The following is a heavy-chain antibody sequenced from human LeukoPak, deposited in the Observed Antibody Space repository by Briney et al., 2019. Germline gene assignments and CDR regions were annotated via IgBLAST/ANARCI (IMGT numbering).Heavy chain of an antibody. CDR1: GGSISGYY. J-gene: IGHJ4*02. CDR3: ARDVGAGGYEY. CDR2: INYSGSI. V-gene: IGHV4-34*01. Sequence: PSETLSLTCAVYGGSISGYYWSWIRQPPGKGLEWIGEINYSGSINYNPSLKSRVTISVDTSKNQFSLKLSPVTAADTAVYYCARDVGAGGYEYWGQGTPVTVSS. D-gene: IGHD5-12*01.